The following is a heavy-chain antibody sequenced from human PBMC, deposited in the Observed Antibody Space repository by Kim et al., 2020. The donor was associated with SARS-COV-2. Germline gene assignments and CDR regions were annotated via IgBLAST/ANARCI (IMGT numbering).Heavy chain of an antibody. V-gene: IGHV1-18*01. J-gene: IGHJ6*02. D-gene: IGHD6-19*01. CDR3: ARERIAVAGTRNYYGMDV. CDR2: ISAYNGNT. Sequence: ASVKVSCKASGYTFTSYGISWVRQAPGQGLEWMGWISAYNGNTNYAQKLQGRVTMTTDTSTSTADMELRSLRSDDTAVYYCARERIAVAGTRNYYGMDVWGQGTTVTISS. CDR1: GYTFTSYG.